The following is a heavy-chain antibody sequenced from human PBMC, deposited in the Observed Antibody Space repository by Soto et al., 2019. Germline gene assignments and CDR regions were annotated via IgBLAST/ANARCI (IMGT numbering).Heavy chain of an antibody. D-gene: IGHD6-19*01. CDR1: GFVVIDYY. J-gene: IGHJ4*02. CDR3: AREDPYTSGSWGY. V-gene: IGHV3-11*06. CDR2: ISSSSSYT. Sequence: PWGSQRHSFADAGFVVIDYYMSMIRQAPGKGLEWVSYISSSSSYTNYADSVKGRFTISRENAKNLLYLQMNSLRAEDTAVYYCAREDPYTSGSWGYWGQGTLVTISS.